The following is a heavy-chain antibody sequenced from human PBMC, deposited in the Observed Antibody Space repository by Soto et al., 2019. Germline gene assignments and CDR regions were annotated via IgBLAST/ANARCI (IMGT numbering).Heavy chain of an antibody. CDR1: GFTFSSYA. Sequence: GGSLRLSCAASGFTFSSYAMSWVRRAPGNGLQRVSRISGGGCSTYYADSVKGRFTIFRENSNNTLFLHMNSLRADDTAVYYCAKREGTISPGTAPINWFDPWGQGTLVTVSS. D-gene: IGHD3-3*01. CDR2: ISGGGCST. CDR3: AKREGTISPGTAPINWFDP. V-gene: IGHV3-23*01. J-gene: IGHJ5*02.